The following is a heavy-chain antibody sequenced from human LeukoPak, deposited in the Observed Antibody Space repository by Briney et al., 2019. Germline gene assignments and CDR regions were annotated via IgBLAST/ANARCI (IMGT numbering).Heavy chain of an antibody. CDR2: IYPGDSDT. CDR1: GYTFASYL. J-gene: IGHJ4*02. D-gene: IGHD2-15*01. V-gene: IGHV5-51*01. CDR3: ARRVGVALDY. Sequence: GESLKISCKGSGYTFASYLIGWVRQMPGKGLEWVGIIYPGDSDTRYSPSFQGQVTISADKSISTAYLQWSSLKASDTAMNYCARRVGVALDYWGQGTLVTVSS.